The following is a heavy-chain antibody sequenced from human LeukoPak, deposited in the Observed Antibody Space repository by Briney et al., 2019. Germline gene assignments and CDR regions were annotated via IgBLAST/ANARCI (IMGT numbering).Heavy chain of an antibody. J-gene: IGHJ4*02. Sequence: GESLKIFCKGSGYSFTSYWIAWVRQIPGKGLELMGIIYPCDSDTRYSPSFQGQVTISADKSISTAYLQWSSLKASDTAMYYCARQTKTYCGGDCYSGRVPDYWGQGTLVTVSS. V-gene: IGHV5-51*01. CDR2: IYPCDSDT. CDR3: ARQTKTYCGGDCYSGRVPDY. CDR1: GYSFTSYW. D-gene: IGHD2-21*02.